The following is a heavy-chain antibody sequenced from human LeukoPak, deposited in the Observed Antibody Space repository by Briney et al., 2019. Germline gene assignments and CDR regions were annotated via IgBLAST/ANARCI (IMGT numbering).Heavy chain of an antibody. V-gene: IGHV1-69*02. CDR1: GGTFSSYT. D-gene: IGHD2-2*01. CDR3: ASERAYCSSTSCPSI. Sequence: SVKVSCKASGGTFSSYTISWVRQAPGQGLEWMGRIIPILGIANYAQEFQGRVTITADKSTSTAYMQLSSLRSEDTAVYYCASERAYCSSTSCPSIWGQGTMVTVSS. CDR2: IIPILGIA. J-gene: IGHJ3*02.